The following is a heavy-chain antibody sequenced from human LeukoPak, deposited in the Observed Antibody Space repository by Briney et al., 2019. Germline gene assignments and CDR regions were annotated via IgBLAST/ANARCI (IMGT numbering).Heavy chain of an antibody. D-gene: IGHD7-27*01. CDR1: GGSISSSSYY. V-gene: IGHV4-39*07. J-gene: IGHJ4*02. Sequence: SATLYLTCTVSGGSISSSSYYWGWIRQPPGKGLEWIGSIYYSGSTYYNPFLKSRVTISVDTSKNQFSLKLSSVTAADTAGYYCAREVLTGDSLDYWGQGTLVTVSS. CDR2: IYYSGST. CDR3: AREVLTGDSLDY.